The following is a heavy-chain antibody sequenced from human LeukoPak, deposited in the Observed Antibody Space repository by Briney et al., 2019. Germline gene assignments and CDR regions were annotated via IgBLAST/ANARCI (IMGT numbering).Heavy chain of an antibody. D-gene: IGHD3-3*01. J-gene: IGHJ4*02. CDR2: ISGSGGST. Sequence: GGSLRLSCAASGFTFSSYAMSWVRQAPGKGLEWVSAISGSGGSTYYADSVKGRFTISRDNSKNTLYLQMNSLRAEDTAVYYCAKGRSRRDFWSGYYRTFDYWGQGTLVTVSS. CDR1: GFTFSSYA. V-gene: IGHV3-23*01. CDR3: AKGRSRRDFWSGYYRTFDY.